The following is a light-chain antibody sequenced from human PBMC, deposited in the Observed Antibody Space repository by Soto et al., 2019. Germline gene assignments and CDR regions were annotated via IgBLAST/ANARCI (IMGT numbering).Light chain of an antibody. J-gene: IGKJ5*01. V-gene: IGKV3-15*01. Sequence: MTQSPGTLSVSPGERVTFSCGASQSVSSNVAWYQQKPGQTPRLLIYGASTRVTGIPDRFSGSGSGTEFSLTISSLQSEDFAEYYCQQYQNWPLFTFGQGTRLEI. CDR1: QSVSSN. CDR3: QQYQNWPLFT. CDR2: GAS.